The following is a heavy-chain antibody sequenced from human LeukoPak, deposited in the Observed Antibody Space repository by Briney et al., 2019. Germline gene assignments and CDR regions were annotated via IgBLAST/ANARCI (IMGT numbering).Heavy chain of an antibody. J-gene: IGHJ4*02. D-gene: IGHD3-16*02. Sequence: PGGSLRLSCAASGFTFDDYDMHWVCQAPGKGLEWVSLINGDGGTTYHADSVKGRFTISRDNSKNSLYLQMNSLRTEDTALYYCAKDDYDHVWGNYRPPDYWGQGTLVTVSS. V-gene: IGHV3-43*02. CDR2: INGDGGTT. CDR3: AKDDYDHVWGNYRPPDY. CDR1: GFTFDDYD.